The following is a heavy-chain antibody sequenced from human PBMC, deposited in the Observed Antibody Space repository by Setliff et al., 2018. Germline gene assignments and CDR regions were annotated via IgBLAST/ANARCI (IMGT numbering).Heavy chain of an antibody. CDR3: ARSRSNFWSGYFNWFDP. CDR2: IYPGDSDT. V-gene: IGHV5-51*01. D-gene: IGHD3-3*01. Sequence: GESLKISCKGSGYSFTSYWIGWVRQMPGKGLEWMGIIYPGDSDTRYSPSFQGQVTIPADKSISTAYLQWSSLKASDTAMYYCARSRSNFWSGYFNWFDPWGQGTLVTAPQ. CDR1: GYSFTSYW. J-gene: IGHJ5*02.